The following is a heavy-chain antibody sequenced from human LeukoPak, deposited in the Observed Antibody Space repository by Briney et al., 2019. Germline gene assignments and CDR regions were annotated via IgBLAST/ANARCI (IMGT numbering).Heavy chain of an antibody. J-gene: IGHJ4*02. V-gene: IGHV3-74*01. CDR2: INSDGSST. CDR3: ARVEYCSARTCYLPFDY. Sequence: PGGSLRLSCAASGFTFSSYWMHWVRQAPGKGLVWVSRINSDGSSTTYADSVKGRFTISRDNAKNTLFLQMNSLRAEDTPVYFCARVEYCSARTCYLPFDYWGQGTLVTVSS. D-gene: IGHD2-15*01. CDR1: GFTFSSYW.